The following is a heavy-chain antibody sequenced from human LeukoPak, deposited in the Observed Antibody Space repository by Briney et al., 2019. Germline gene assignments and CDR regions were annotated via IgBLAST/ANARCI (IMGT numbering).Heavy chain of an antibody. V-gene: IGHV4-4*09. J-gene: IGHJ4*02. CDR3: ARVGKYDILTGYYFDY. Sequence: SETLSLTCTVSDGSISGFYWSWIRQPPGKGREWIGFMYTSGRSNYNPSLESRVTISVDTSTNQFSLKLRSVTAADTAMYYCARVGKYDILTGYYFDYWGQGTLVTVSS. CDR2: MYTSGRS. CDR1: DGSISGFY. D-gene: IGHD3-9*01.